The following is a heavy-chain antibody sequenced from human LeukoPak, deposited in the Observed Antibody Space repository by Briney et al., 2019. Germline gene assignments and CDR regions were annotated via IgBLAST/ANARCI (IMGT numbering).Heavy chain of an antibody. CDR2: IYYSGST. CDR3: ARAYGSGSYYNVPPGY. Sequence: SEALSLTCTVSGGSISSYYWSWIRQPPGKGLEWIGYIYYSGSTNYNPSLKSRVTISVDTSKNQFSLKLSSVTAADTAVYYCARAYGSGSYYNVPPGYWGQGTLVTVSS. J-gene: IGHJ4*02. V-gene: IGHV4-59*12. D-gene: IGHD3-10*01. CDR1: GGSISSYY.